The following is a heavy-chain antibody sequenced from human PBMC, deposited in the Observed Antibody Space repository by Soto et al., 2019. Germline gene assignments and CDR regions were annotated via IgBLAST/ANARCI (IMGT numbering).Heavy chain of an antibody. CDR1: GYTFTRNG. Sequence: QVQLVQSGAEVKKPGASVKVSCKASGYTFTRNGISWVRQAPGQGLEWMGWISAYNGNTKYAQKLQGRVTMTTDTSRSTAYMELRSLRSDDTAVYYCARPTGYGDHYYFDYWGQGTLVTVSS. J-gene: IGHJ4*02. D-gene: IGHD4-17*01. CDR2: ISAYNGNT. CDR3: ARPTGYGDHYYFDY. V-gene: IGHV1-18*01.